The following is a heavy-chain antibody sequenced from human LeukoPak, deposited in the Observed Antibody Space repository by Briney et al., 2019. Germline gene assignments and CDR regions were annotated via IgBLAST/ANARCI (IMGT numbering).Heavy chain of an antibody. CDR1: GFTFSNSA. J-gene: IGHJ4*01. CDR3: AKGIYSSGWSYFDY. D-gene: IGHD6-19*01. Sequence: GESLRLSCAASGFTFSNSAMSWVRQAPGQGLEWVSTLSGSGITTYYADSVTGRFTISRDNSKNTLYLQMDSLSAEDTAVYYCAKGIYSSGWSYFDYWGHGTLVTVSS. CDR2: LSGSGITT. V-gene: IGHV3-23*01.